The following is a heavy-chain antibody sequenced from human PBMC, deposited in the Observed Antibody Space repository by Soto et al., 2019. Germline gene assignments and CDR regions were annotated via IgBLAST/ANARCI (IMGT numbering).Heavy chain of an antibody. CDR3: XXXXXXAGGRRYFDL. D-gene: IGHD6-13*01. V-gene: IGHV3-11*05. CDR2: ISSSSSYT. J-gene: IGHJ2*01. CDR1: GFTFSDYY. Sequence: QVQLVESGGGLVKPGGSLRLSCAASGFTFSDYYMSWIRXAXGKGPEWVSYISSSSSYTNYADSVKGRFTISRDNXXXXXXXXXXXXXXXXXXXXXCXXXXXXAGGRRYFDLWGRGTLVTVSS.